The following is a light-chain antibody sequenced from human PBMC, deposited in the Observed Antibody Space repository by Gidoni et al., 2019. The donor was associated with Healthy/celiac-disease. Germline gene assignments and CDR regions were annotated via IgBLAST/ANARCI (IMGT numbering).Light chain of an antibody. Sequence: ELVLTQSPGTLSLSPGERATLSCRASQSVSSSYLAWYQQKPGQAPRLLIYGASSRATGIPDRFSGSGSGTDFTLTISRLEPEDFAVYYCQQYGSSPLMYTFXQXTKLEIK. CDR1: QSVSSSY. J-gene: IGKJ2*01. CDR2: GAS. CDR3: QQYGSSPLMYT. V-gene: IGKV3-20*01.